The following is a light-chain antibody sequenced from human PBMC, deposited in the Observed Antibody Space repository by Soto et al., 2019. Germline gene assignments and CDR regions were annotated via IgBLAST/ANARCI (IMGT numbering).Light chain of an antibody. Sequence: DIQITQSPSTLSASVGDRVTITCRSSQNINTWLAWYQQQPGKAPKLLIYKASSLQSGVPSRFSGTGSGTEFTLTISSLQPDDFATYYCQQYKSFWTFGQGTKV. J-gene: IGKJ1*01. CDR1: QNINTW. CDR3: QQYKSFWT. CDR2: KAS. V-gene: IGKV1-5*03.